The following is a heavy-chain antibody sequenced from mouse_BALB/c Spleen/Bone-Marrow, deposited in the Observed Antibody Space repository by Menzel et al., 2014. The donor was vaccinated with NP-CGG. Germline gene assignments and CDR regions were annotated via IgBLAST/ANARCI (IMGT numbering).Heavy chain of an antibody. CDR2: IDPENGDT. D-gene: IGHD2-1*01. Sequence: VHVKQSGAELVRSGASVKLSCTASGFNIKDYYMHWAKQRPEQGLEWIGWIDPENGDTEYAPKFQGKATMTADTSSNTAYLQLSSLTSEDTAVYYCNGNYYAMDYWGQGTSVTVSS. J-gene: IGHJ4*01. CDR1: GFNIKDYY. CDR3: NGNYYAMDY. V-gene: IGHV14-4*02.